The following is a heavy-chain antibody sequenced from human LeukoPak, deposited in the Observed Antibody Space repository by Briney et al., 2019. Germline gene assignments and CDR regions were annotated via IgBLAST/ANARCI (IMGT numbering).Heavy chain of an antibody. J-gene: IGHJ3*02. D-gene: IGHD6-13*01. CDR3: AKAFRDYDSSSYSAFDI. V-gene: IGHV3-53*01. CDR1: GFTVSSNS. Sequence: PGGSLRLSCAASGFTVSSNSMTWVRQAPGKGLECISVIHGDGSTFYADSVKGRFTISRDNSKNILYLQMSSLRADDTAVYYCAKAFRDYDSSSYSAFDIWGQGTMVTVSS. CDR2: IHGDGST.